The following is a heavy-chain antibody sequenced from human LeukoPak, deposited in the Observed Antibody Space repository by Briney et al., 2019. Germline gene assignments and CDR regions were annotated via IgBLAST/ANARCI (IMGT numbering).Heavy chain of an antibody. CDR2: IHSAGST. Sequence: GGSLRLSCAASGFTVSSNYMTWVRQAPGKGLEWVSIIHSAGSTYYADSVKGRFTISRDNSKNTLYLQMNSLRAEDTAVYYCAKDRRITIFNFDYWGQGTLVTVSS. CDR1: GFTVSSNY. D-gene: IGHD3-3*01. CDR3: AKDRRITIFNFDY. J-gene: IGHJ4*02. V-gene: IGHV3-53*05.